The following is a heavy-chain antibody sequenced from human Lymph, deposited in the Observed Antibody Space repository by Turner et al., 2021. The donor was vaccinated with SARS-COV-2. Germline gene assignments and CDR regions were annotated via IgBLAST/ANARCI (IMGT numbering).Heavy chain of an antibody. CDR2: INPSGGST. J-gene: IGHJ6*02. Sequence: QVQLVQSGAEVKKPGASVKVSCQASGYTFTSYYMHWVRQAPGQGREWMGIINPSGGSTTYAQKFQGRVTMTRDTSTSTVYMELSSLRSEDTAVYYCARDPPIQIWVDYFYYGMDVWGQGTTVTVSS. D-gene: IGHD5-18*01. CDR3: ARDPPIQIWVDYFYYGMDV. V-gene: IGHV1-46*01. CDR1: GYTFTSYY.